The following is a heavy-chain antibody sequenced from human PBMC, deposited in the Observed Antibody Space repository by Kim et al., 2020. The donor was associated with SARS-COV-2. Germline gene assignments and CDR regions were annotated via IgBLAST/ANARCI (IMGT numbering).Heavy chain of an antibody. D-gene: IGHD1-26*01. CDR3: ARLEVGALDY. J-gene: IGHJ4*02. CDR1: GFTVSSNY. CDR2: IYSGGST. Sequence: GGSLRLSCAASGFTVSSNYMSWVRQAPGKGLEWVSVIYSGGSTYYADSVKGRFTISRDNSKNALYLQMNSLRAEDTAVYYCARLEVGALDYWGQGTLVTVSS. V-gene: IGHV3-53*01.